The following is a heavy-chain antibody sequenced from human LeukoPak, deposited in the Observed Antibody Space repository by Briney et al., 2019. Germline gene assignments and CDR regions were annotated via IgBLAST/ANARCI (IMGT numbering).Heavy chain of an antibody. CDR2: ISAYNGNT. CDR3: ARDGRSYSSSSLIPNY. CDR1: GYTFTSYG. D-gene: IGHD6-6*01. Sequence: GASVKVSCKASGYTFTSYGISWVRQAPGQGLEWMGWISAYNGNTNYAQKLQGRVTMTTDTSTSTAYMELRSLRSDDTAVYYCARDGRSYSSSSLIPNYWGQGTLVTVSS. V-gene: IGHV1-18*01. J-gene: IGHJ4*02.